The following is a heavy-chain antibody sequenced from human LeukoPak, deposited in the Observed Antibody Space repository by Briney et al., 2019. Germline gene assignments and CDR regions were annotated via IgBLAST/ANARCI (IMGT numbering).Heavy chain of an antibody. CDR1: GGPISNYY. D-gene: IGHD1-26*01. Sequence: PSQTLSLTCTVSGGPISNYYWNWIRQPPGKGLEWIGYISYSGNTNYNPSLKSRVTISVDTSKNQFSLKLSSVTAADTSLYYCARYSGSHYAFDIWGQGTMVTVSS. CDR2: ISYSGNT. V-gene: IGHV4-59*08. CDR3: ARYSGSHYAFDI. J-gene: IGHJ3*02.